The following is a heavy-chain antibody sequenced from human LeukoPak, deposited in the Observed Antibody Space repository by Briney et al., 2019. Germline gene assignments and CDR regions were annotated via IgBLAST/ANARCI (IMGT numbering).Heavy chain of an antibody. CDR1: GYTFTSYG. V-gene: IGHV1-18*01. CDR2: ISAYNGNT. CDR3: ARGSGQRFGNPFKGYSSDWYYFDY. Sequence: RASVKVSCKASGYTFTSYGISWVRQAPGQGLEWMGWISAYNGNTNYAQKLQGRVTMTTDTSTSTAYMELRSLRSDDTAVYYCARGSGQRFGNPFKGYSSDWYYFDYWGQGTLVTVSS. D-gene: IGHD6-19*01. J-gene: IGHJ4*02.